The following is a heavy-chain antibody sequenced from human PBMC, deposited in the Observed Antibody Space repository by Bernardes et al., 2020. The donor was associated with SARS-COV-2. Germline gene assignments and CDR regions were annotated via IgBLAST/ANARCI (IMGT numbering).Heavy chain of an antibody. CDR3: ARDLLRPGYCSSTSCYTDY. D-gene: IGHD2-2*02. J-gene: IGHJ4*02. Sequence: GGSLRLSCAASGFTFSSYSMNWVRQAPGKGLEWVSSISSSSSYIYYADSVKGRFTISRDNAKNSLYLQMNSLRAEDTAVYYCARDLLRPGYCSSTSCYTDYWGQGTLVTVSS. CDR2: ISSSSSYI. CDR1: GFTFSSYS. V-gene: IGHV3-21*01.